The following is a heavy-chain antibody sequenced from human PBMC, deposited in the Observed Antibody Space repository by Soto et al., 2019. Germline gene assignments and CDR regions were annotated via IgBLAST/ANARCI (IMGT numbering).Heavy chain of an antibody. CDR2: MYYTGNK. V-gene: IGHV4-39*01. CDR1: GRTIGNSTYY. D-gene: IGHD6-6*01. J-gene: IGHJ5*01. CDR3: ARRSSSSLGSLFDS. Sequence: LSLTWPISGRTIGNSTYYWDWPRPPPGKGLEWIGAMYYTGNKNYNPSLESRVTMSVDTSKNQFSLKLSSVTPTDTAVYYCARRSSSSLGSLFDSWGRAILGTV.